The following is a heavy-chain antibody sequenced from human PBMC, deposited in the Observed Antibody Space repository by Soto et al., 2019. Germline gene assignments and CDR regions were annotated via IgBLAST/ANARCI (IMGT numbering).Heavy chain of an antibody. CDR3: ARVWRPGGYDFWSGMDV. Sequence: GASVQVSCKASGYTFTGYYMHWVRQAPGQGLVWMGWINPNSGGTNYAKKFQGWVTMTRDTSISTAYMELSRLRSDDTAVYYCARVWRPGGYDFWSGMDVWGQGTTVTVSS. CDR1: GYTFTGYY. D-gene: IGHD3-3*01. CDR2: INPNSGGT. J-gene: IGHJ6*02. V-gene: IGHV1-2*04.